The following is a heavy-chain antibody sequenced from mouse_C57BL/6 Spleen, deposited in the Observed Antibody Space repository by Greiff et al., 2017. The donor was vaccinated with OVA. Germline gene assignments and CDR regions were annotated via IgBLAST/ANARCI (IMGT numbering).Heavy chain of an antibody. CDR1: GYTFTSYW. D-gene: IGHD2-1*01. J-gene: IGHJ2*01. CDR2: IDPSDSYT. Sequence: VQLQQPGAELVMPGASVKLSCKASGYTFTSYWMHWVKQRPGQGLEWIGEIDPSDSYTNYNQKFKGKSTLTVDKSSSTAYMQLSSLTSEDSAVYYCARGNGNYVCDYWGQGTTLTVSS. V-gene: IGHV1-69*01. CDR3: ARGNGNYVCDY.